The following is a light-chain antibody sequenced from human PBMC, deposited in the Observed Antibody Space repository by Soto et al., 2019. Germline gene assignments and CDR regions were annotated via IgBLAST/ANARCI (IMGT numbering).Light chain of an antibody. Sequence: IGVTQSPGTLSLSPGERATVSCRASQSVSSSYLAWYQQKPGQAPRLLIYGASSRATGIPDRFSGSGSGTDFTLTISRLEPEDFAVYYCQQYGSSTGTFGQGTKVDIK. V-gene: IGKV3-20*01. CDR3: QQYGSSTGT. CDR1: QSVSSSY. J-gene: IGKJ1*01. CDR2: GAS.